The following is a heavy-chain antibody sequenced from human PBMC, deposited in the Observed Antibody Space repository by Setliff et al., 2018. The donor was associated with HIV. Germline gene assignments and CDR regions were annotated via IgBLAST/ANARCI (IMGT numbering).Heavy chain of an antibody. J-gene: IGHJ4*02. Sequence: ETLSLTCTVSGGSISNYYWSWIRQPPGKGLEWIGCGYYSGITHYDPSLKSRVSISVDASKNQFSLRLNSVTVADTAVYFCARSSRGSLRDLDYWGPGTPVTVSS. CDR1: GGSISNYY. D-gene: IGHD2-21*02. V-gene: IGHV4-59*08. CDR2: GYYSGIT. CDR3: ARSSRGSLRDLDY.